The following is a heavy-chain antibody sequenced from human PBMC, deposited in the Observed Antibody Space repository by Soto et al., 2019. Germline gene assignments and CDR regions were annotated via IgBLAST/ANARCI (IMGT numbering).Heavy chain of an antibody. J-gene: IGHJ4*02. Sequence: EVQLVESGGGLVKPGGSLRLSCAASGFIFSTYSMNWIRQAPGKGLEWVSSITSSSSYIYYADSVKGRFTISRDNAKNSLYLQLNSLRAEDTAVYYCARDGSRGMTVVWKPDYWGQGTLVTVSS. CDR1: GFIFSTYS. D-gene: IGHD3-22*01. CDR3: ARDGSRGMTVVWKPDY. CDR2: ITSSSSYI. V-gene: IGHV3-21*01.